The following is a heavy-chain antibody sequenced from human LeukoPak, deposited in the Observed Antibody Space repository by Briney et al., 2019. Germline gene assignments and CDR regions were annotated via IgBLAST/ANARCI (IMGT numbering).Heavy chain of an antibody. CDR2: ISSSSSYI. Sequence: GGSLRLSCVASGFTFSSYSMTWVRQAPGKGLEWVSSISSSSSYIYYADSVKGRFTFSRDNAKNSLSLQMNSLRAEDTAVYYCARDGEVGVGRWFDPWGQGTLVTVSS. CDR1: GFTFSSYS. V-gene: IGHV3-21*01. J-gene: IGHJ5*02. D-gene: IGHD1-26*01. CDR3: ARDGEVGVGRWFDP.